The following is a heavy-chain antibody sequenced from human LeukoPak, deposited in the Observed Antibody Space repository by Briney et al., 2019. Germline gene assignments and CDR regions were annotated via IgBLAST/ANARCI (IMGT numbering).Heavy chain of an antibody. J-gene: IGHJ3*02. CDR2: ISWNSGSI. V-gene: IGHV3-9*01. CDR3: ASIAAAGNNAALTFDI. Sequence: GGSLRFSCAASGFTFVDYAMHWVRQAPGEGLEWVSGISWNSGSIVYADSVKGRFTISRDIAKNSLYLQMNSLRAEDTALYYCASIAAAGNNAALTFDIWGQGKMVTVSS. CDR1: GFTFVDYA. D-gene: IGHD6-13*01.